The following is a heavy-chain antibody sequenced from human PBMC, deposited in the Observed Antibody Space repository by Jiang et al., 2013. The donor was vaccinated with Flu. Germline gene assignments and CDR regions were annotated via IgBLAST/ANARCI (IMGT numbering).Heavy chain of an antibody. D-gene: IGHD3-3*01. V-gene: IGHV4-30-4*01. CDR3: AGTLLRFLEWLSPAPDY. Sequence: GSGLVKPSQTLSLTCTVSGGSISSGDYYWSWIRQPPGKGLEWIGYIYYSGSTYYNPSLKSRVTISVDTSKNQFSLKLSSVTAADTAVYYCAGTLLRFLEWLSPAPDYWGQGTLVTVSS. J-gene: IGHJ4*02. CDR2: IYYSGST. CDR1: GGSISSGDYY.